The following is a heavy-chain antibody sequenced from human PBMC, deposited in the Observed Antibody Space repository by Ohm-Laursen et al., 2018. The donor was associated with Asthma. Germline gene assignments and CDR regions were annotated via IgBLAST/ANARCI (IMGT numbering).Heavy chain of an antibody. CDR1: GGSISSGDYY. CDR3: ARVQEEDWFDP. J-gene: IGHJ5*02. Sequence: SDTLSLTCTVSGGSISSGDYYWSWIRQPPGKGLEWIGYIYYSGSTYYNPSLKSRVTISVDTSKNQFSLKLSSVTAADTAVYYCARVQEEDWFDPWGQGTLVTVSS. CDR2: IYYSGST. V-gene: IGHV4-30-4*02.